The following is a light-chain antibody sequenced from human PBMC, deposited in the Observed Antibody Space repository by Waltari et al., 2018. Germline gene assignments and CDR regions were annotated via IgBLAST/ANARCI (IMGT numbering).Light chain of an antibody. J-gene: IGKJ1*01. CDR2: WAS. Sequence: DIVMTQSPDSLAVSLGERATINCKSSQSVLYSSNNKNYLAWYQQKAGQPPKRLIYWASTRESGVPDRFSGIGSGTDCTLTISSLQAEDVAVYYCHQYYATPPDGKTFGQGTKVEIK. CDR1: QSVLYSSNNKNY. V-gene: IGKV4-1*01. CDR3: HQYYATPPDGKT.